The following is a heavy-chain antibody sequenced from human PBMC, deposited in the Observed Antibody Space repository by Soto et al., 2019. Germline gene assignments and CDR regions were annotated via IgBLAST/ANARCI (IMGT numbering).Heavy chain of an antibody. J-gene: IGHJ4*02. CDR1: GYTFTSYG. Sequence: QVQLVQSGAEVKKPGASVKVSCKASGYTFTSYGISWVRQAPGQGLEWMGWISAYNGNTNYAQKLQGRVTRTTDTSTSTAYMELRSLRSDDKAVYYCAGEEEIDNGTDEFDYWGQGTLVTVSS. CDR3: AGEEEIDNGTDEFDY. CDR2: ISAYNGNT. V-gene: IGHV1-18*01. D-gene: IGHD1-1*01.